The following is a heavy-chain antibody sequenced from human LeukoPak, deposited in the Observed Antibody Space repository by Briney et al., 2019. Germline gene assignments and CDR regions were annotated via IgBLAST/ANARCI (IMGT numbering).Heavy chain of an antibody. V-gene: IGHV3-11*06. CDR1: GFTFSDYY. CDR2: ISSSSSYT. J-gene: IGHJ4*02. CDR3: ARESIAVAGTDY. D-gene: IGHD6-19*01. Sequence: GGSLRLSCAVSGFTFSDYYMSWIRQAPGKGLEWVSYISSSSSYTNYADSVKGRFTISRDNAKNSLYLQMNSLRAEDTAVYYCARESIAVAGTDYWGQGTLVTVSS.